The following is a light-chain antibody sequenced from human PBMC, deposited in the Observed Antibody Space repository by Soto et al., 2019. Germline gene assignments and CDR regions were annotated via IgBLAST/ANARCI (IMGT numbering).Light chain of an antibody. CDR2: FGS. Sequence: EIVMTQSPLTLPVTPGEPASISCRSSQSLLYNNTYNYLDWYVQKPGQSPQLLIYFGSNRAPGVHDRVSGSGSGTDFTLKINRVEAEDVGTYYCMQALQSLTFGQGTRLEIQ. V-gene: IGKV2-28*01. CDR3: MQALQSLT. CDR1: QSLLYNNTYNY. J-gene: IGKJ5*01.